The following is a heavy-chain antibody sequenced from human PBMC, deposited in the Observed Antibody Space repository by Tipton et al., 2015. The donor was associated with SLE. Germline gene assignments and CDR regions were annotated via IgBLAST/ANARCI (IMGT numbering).Heavy chain of an antibody. Sequence: TLSLTCAVYGGSFSGYYWSWIRQPPGKGLEWIGEINHSGSTNYNPSLKSRVPISVDTSKNQFSLKLSSVTAADTAVYYCARGDRDIVVVPAAMNWFDPWGQGTLVTVSS. V-gene: IGHV4-34*01. CDR2: INHSGST. CDR1: GGSFSGYY. CDR3: ARGDRDIVVVPAAMNWFDP. D-gene: IGHD2-2*01. J-gene: IGHJ5*02.